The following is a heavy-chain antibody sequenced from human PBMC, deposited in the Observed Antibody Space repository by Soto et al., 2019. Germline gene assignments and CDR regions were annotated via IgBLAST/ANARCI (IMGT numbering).Heavy chain of an antibody. CDR3: ARDDEDGSYCDLGY. Sequence: HPGGSLRLSCAASGFTFSNYIMHWVRQAPGKGLEWVADILHDGNNKYYADSVKGRFTISRDNSKNTLYLQMNSLRAEDTAVYYCARDDEDGSYCDLGYWGQGTLVTVSS. CDR2: ILHDGNNK. CDR1: GFTFSNYI. J-gene: IGHJ4*02. D-gene: IGHD3-10*01. V-gene: IGHV3-30-3*01.